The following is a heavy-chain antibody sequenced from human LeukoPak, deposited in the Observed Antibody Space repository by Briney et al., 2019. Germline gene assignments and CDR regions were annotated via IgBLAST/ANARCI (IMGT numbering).Heavy chain of an antibody. V-gene: IGHV4-59*01. CDR1: GGSMSSYY. CDR2: MYYSGGT. D-gene: IGHD2-2*01. Sequence: KPSETQSLTCTVSGGSMSSYYWSWIRQPPGKGLEWIGYMYYSGGTNYNPSLESRVTISVDTSKNQFSLKLTSVAAADAAVYYCARLGYCSSASCSNWFDPWGQGTLVTVSS. J-gene: IGHJ5*02. CDR3: ARLGYCSSASCSNWFDP.